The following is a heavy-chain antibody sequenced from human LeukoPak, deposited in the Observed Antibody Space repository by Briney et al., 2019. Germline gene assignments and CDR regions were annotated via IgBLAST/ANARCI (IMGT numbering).Heavy chain of an antibody. V-gene: IGHV4-34*01. CDR1: GGSFSGYY. J-gene: IGHJ4*02. CDR3: ARPKPHYCSSTSCYPYFDY. CDR2: INHSGST. D-gene: IGHD2-2*01. Sequence: SETLSLTCAVYGGSFSGYYWSWIRQPPGKGLEWIGEINHSGSTNYNPSLKSRVTISVDTSKNQFSLKLSSVTAADTAVYYCARPKPHYCSSTSCYPYFDYWGLGTLVTVSS.